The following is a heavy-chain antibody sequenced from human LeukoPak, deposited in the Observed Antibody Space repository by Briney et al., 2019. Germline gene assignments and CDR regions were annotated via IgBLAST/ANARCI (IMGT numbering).Heavy chain of an antibody. Sequence: GGSLRLSCAASGFTFSSYGMHWVRQAPGKGLEWVPVIWYDGSNKYYADSVKGRFTISRDNSKNTLYLQMNSLRAEDTGVYYCARDQRPYDSSGYSFDYWGQGTLVTVSS. CDR3: ARDQRPYDSSGYSFDY. V-gene: IGHV3-33*01. J-gene: IGHJ4*02. D-gene: IGHD3-22*01. CDR2: IWYDGSNK. CDR1: GFTFSSYG.